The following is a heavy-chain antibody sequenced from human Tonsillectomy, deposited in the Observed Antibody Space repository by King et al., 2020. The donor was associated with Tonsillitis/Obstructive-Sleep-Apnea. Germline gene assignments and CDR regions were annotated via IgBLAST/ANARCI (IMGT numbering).Heavy chain of an antibody. CDR1: GFTFSSYA. Sequence: QLVQSGGGLVQPGGSLRLSCAASGFTFSSYAMHWVRQAPGKGLEYVSAIGSNGVNTYYANSVKGRFTISRDNSKNTLYLQMGSLRAEDMAVYYCARVGESGYFDYWGQGTLVTVSS. J-gene: IGHJ4*02. D-gene: IGHD5-12*01. CDR2: IGSNGVNT. V-gene: IGHV3-64*01. CDR3: ARVGESGYFDY.